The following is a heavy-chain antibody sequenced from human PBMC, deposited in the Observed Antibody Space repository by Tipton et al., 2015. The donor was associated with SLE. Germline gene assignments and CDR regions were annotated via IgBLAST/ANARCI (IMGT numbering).Heavy chain of an antibody. Sequence: TLSLTCAVSGYSISSGYYWGWIRQPPGKGLEWIGSIYHSGSTYYNPSLKSRVTISVDTSKNQFSLKLSSVTAADTAVYYCASRSSSSYFDYWGQGTLATVSS. J-gene: IGHJ4*02. CDR2: IYHSGST. V-gene: IGHV4-38-2*01. D-gene: IGHD6-6*01. CDR3: ASRSSSSYFDY. CDR1: GYSISSGYY.